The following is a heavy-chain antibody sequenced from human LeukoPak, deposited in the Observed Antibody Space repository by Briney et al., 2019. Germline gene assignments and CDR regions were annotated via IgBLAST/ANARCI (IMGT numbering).Heavy chain of an antibody. CDR2: INSNGGST. CDR1: GFTFSSYA. Sequence: GGSLRLSCVASGFTFSSYAMHWVRQTPGKGLEYVSGINSNGGSTHYANSVKGRFTISRDNSKHTLYLQMGSLRAEDTAVYYCARDLMGIAYRGAFYYWGQGTLVTVSS. CDR3: ARDLMGIAYRGAFYY. D-gene: IGHD6-13*01. V-gene: IGHV3-64*01. J-gene: IGHJ4*02.